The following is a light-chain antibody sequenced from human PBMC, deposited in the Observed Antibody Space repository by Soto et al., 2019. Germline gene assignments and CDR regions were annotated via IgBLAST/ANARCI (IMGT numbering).Light chain of an antibody. J-gene: IGLJ2*01. CDR2: EVS. CDR3: SSYTSSSTLV. CDR1: SSDVGDFDC. V-gene: IGLV2-14*01. Sequence: QSVLTQPASVSGSPGQSITISCTGTSSDVGDFDCVTWYQQHPGKAPKLMIYEVSDRPSGVSNRFSGSKSRDTASLTISGLQAEDEADYYCSSYTSSSTLVFGGGTKLTVL.